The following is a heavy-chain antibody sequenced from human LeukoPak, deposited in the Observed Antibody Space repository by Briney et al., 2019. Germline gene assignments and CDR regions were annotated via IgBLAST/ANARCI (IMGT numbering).Heavy chain of an antibody. V-gene: IGHV3-74*01. CDR2: INTDGSST. CDR1: GLTFSSYW. J-gene: IGHJ6*03. CDR3: ARGLWGQYYYDSSGNYYMDV. Sequence: PGGSLRLSCAASGLTFSSYWMHWVRKAPGKGLVWVSRINTDGSSTSYADSVKGRFTISRDNAKNTLYLQMNSLRAEDTAVYYCARGLWGQYYYDSSGNYYMDVWGKGTTVTVSS. D-gene: IGHD3-22*01.